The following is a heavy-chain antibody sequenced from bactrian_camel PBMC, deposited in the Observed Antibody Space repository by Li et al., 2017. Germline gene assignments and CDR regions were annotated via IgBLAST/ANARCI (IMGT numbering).Heavy chain of an antibody. D-gene: IGHD6*01. CDR3: AAGPWYTDEYNY. CDR1: GFTFSSYA. CDR2: INPGGGIT. J-gene: IGHJ4*01. V-gene: IGHV3S40*01. Sequence: VQLVESGGTLVQPGGSLRLSCAASGFTFSSYALTWVRQAPGKGLDWVSTINPGGGITYYADSVKGRFTISRDNAKNTVYLQMSSLTSEDTALYYCAAGPWYTDEYNYWGQGTQVTVS.